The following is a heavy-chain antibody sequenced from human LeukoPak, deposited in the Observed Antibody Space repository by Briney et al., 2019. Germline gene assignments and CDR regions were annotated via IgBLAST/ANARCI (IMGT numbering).Heavy chain of an antibody. CDR3: AKAALPYCSGGTCYYFDY. Sequence: GGSLRLSCAASGSTFSNFGMHWVRQAPGKGLEWVAVISYDGSNKYFADSVKGRFTISRDNSKNTLYLQMNSLRAEDTAVYYCAKAALPYCSGGTCYYFDYWGQGTLVTVSS. D-gene: IGHD2-15*01. V-gene: IGHV3-30*18. CDR2: ISYDGSNK. CDR1: GSTFSNFG. J-gene: IGHJ4*02.